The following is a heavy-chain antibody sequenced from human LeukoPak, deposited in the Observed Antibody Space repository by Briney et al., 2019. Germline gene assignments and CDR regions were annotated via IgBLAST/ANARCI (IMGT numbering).Heavy chain of an antibody. J-gene: IGHJ4*02. D-gene: IGHD5-12*01. CDR3: ARGSDQRGYSGEIDY. CDR2: ISYDGSNK. Sequence: GRSLRLFCAASGFTFSSYAMHWVRQAPGKGLEWVAVISYDGSNKYYADSVKGRFTISRDNSKNTLYLQMNSLRAEDTAVYYCARGSDQRGYSGEIDYWGQGTLVTVSS. V-gene: IGHV3-30*04. CDR1: GFTFSSYA.